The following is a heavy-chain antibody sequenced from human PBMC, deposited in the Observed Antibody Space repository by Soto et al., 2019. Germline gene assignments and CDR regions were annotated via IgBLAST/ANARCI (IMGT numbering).Heavy chain of an antibody. J-gene: IGHJ4*02. D-gene: IGHD3-10*01. CDR2: LYSGGST. CDR1: GFPVSSNY. CDR3: ARVYGSGIPDSFHY. V-gene: IGHV3-66*01. Sequence: ESGGGLVQPGGSLRLSCAVSGFPVSSNYMSWVRQAPGKGLEWVSVLYSGGSTYNADSVKGRFTISRDSSKNTVYLQMNSLRAEDTAVYYCARVYGSGIPDSFHYWGRGTLVTVSS.